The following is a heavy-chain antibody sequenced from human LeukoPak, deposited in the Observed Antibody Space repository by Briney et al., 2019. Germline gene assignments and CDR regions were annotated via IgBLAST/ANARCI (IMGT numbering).Heavy chain of an antibody. V-gene: IGHV3-48*03. CDR3: ARDSSGYYHFDY. D-gene: IGHD3-22*01. Sequence: GGSLRLSCAASGFTFSSYEMNWVRQAPGKGLEWVSYISSSGSTIYYADSVKGRFTISRGNAKNSLYLQMNSLRAEDTAVYYCARDSSGYYHFDYWGQGTLVTVSS. CDR1: GFTFSSYE. J-gene: IGHJ4*02. CDR2: ISSSGSTI.